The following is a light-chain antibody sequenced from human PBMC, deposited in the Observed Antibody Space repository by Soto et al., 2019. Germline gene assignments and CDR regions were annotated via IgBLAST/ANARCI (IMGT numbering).Light chain of an antibody. CDR2: AAS. V-gene: IGKV1-39*01. CDR3: QQSYSSPPT. CDR1: QSISNH. J-gene: IGKJ1*01. Sequence: DIQMTQSPSSLSASVEDRVIITCRASQSISNHLNWYQQKPGKAPKLLIFAASSLQSGVPSRFSGSKSGPDFTLTISSLQPEDFATYYCQQSYSSPPTFGQVTKVEIK.